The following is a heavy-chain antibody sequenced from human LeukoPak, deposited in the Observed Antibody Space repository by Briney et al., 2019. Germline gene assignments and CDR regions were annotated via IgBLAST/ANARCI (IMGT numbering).Heavy chain of an antibody. Sequence: HAGGSLRLSCAASGFTFSSYPMHWVRQAPGKGLEWVAIISHDGSNKYYADPVKGRFTISRDNSKNTLYLQMNSLRAEDTAVYYCATERISRAFDIWGQGTMVTVSS. CDR2: ISHDGSNK. CDR3: ATERISRAFDI. CDR1: GFTFSSYP. J-gene: IGHJ3*02. D-gene: IGHD1-1*01. V-gene: IGHV3-30-3*01.